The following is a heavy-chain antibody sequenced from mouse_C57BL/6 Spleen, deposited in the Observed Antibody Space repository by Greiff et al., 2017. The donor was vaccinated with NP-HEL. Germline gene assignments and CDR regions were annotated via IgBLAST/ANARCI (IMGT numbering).Heavy chain of an antibody. J-gene: IGHJ3*01. D-gene: IGHD2-4*01. Sequence: VKLVESGPGLVAPSPSLSITCTVSGFSLTSYGVDWVRQPPGKGLEWLGVIWGGGSTNYYYDLMSRLSISKDNSKSKVFLKMNSLQTDDTAMYYCAKRNSRDDYFAYWGQGTLVTVSA. CDR1: GFSLTSYG. CDR2: IWGGGST. CDR3: AKRNSRDDYFAY. V-gene: IGHV2-9*01.